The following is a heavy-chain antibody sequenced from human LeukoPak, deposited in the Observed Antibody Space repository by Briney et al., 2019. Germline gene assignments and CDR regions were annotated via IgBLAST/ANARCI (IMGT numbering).Heavy chain of an antibody. V-gene: IGHV4-34*01. CDR2: INHSGST. J-gene: IGHJ4*02. CDR3: ARGKRYYYGSGSFDY. Sequence: PSETLSLTCAVYGGSFSGYYWSWIRQPPGKGLEWIGEINHSGSTNYNPSLKSRVTISVDTSKNQFSLKLSSVTAADTAVYYCARGKRYYYGSGSFDYWGQGTLVTVSS. D-gene: IGHD3-10*01. CDR1: GGSFSGYY.